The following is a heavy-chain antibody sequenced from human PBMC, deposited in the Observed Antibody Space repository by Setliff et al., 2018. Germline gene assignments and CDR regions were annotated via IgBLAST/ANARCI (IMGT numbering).Heavy chain of an antibody. CDR2: IKQDGSEK. J-gene: IGHJ6*02. CDR3: AREGSMIVEYYYYYGMDV. Sequence: PGGSLRLSCAASGFTSSSYWMSWVRQAPGKGLEWVANIKQDGSEKYYVDSVKGRFTISRDNAKNSLYLQMNSLRAEDTAVYYCAREGSMIVEYYYYYGMDVWGQGTTVTVS. CDR1: GFTSSSYW. D-gene: IGHD3-22*01. V-gene: IGHV3-7*01.